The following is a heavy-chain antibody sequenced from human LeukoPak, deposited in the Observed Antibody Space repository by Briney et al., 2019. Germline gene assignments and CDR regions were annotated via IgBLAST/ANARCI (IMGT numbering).Heavy chain of an antibody. CDR2: FDPEDGET. D-gene: IGHD3-10*01. V-gene: IGHV1-24*01. J-gene: IGHJ6*03. Sequence: ASVKVSCKVSGYTLTELSMHWVRQAPGKGLEWMGGFDPEDGETIYAQKFQGRVTMTEDTSTDTAYMELSSLRSEDTAVYYCARGGRYYGSGNYYYYYMDVWGKGTTVTISS. CDR3: ARGGRYYGSGNYYYYYMDV. CDR1: GYTLTELS.